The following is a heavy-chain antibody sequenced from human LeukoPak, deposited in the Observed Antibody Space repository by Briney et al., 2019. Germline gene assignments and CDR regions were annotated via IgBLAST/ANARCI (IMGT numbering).Heavy chain of an antibody. J-gene: IGHJ4*02. D-gene: IGHD4-17*01. CDR2: ISSTGDNR. CDR1: GFISSNYA. V-gene: IGHV3-23*01. CDR3: VRDRHGDYSFDY. Sequence: GGCLRLSCAASGFISSNYAMNWVRQPPGRGLQWVSGISSTGDNRYYADSVNGRFTISRDNSQNMVYLQMSSLRAEDTAVYYCVRDRHGDYSFDYWGQGILVTVSS.